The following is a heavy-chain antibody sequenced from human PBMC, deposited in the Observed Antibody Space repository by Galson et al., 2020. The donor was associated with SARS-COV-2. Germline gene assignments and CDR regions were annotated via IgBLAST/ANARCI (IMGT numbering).Heavy chain of an antibody. Sequence: SETLSLTCAVYGGSFNGYYWNWIRQPPGKGLEWIGEIHQSGNTNYNPSLKSRVTISVDTSKNQFPRKLDSVTAADTAVYYCSTTEGYWGQGTPVTVSS. CDR1: GGSFNGYY. CDR3: STTEGY. CDR2: IHQSGNT. J-gene: IGHJ4*02. V-gene: IGHV4-34*01.